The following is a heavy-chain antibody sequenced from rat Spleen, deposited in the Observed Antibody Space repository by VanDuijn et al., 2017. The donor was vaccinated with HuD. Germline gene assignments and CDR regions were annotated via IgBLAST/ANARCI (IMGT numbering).Heavy chain of an antibody. J-gene: IGHJ1*01. CDR1: GFTFSDYY. CDR3: TRVYNNFWYFDF. D-gene: IGHD1-10*01. V-gene: IGHV5-20*01. CDR2: ITNSDGGT. Sequence: EVQLVESGGGLVQPGRSLKLSCAASGFTFSDYYMAWVRQAPTKGLEWVASITNSDGGTYYRDSVKGRFTISRDHAKRTLYLQMDSLRSEDTATYYCTRVYNNFWYFDFWGPGTMVTVSS.